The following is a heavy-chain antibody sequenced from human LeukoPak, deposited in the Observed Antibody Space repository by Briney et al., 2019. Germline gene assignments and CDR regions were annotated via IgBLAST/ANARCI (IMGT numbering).Heavy chain of an antibody. V-gene: IGHV3-23*01. D-gene: IGHD3-9*01. J-gene: IGHJ4*02. CDR3: ASYYDILTGYYGGFDY. CDR2: ISGSRGST. CDR1: GFTFSSYA. Sequence: GGSLRLSCAASGFTFSSYAMSWVRQAPGEGLEWVSCISGSRGSTYYADSVKGRFTISRDNSKNTLYLQMNSLRAEDTAVYYCASYYDILTGYYGGFDYWGQGTLVTVSS.